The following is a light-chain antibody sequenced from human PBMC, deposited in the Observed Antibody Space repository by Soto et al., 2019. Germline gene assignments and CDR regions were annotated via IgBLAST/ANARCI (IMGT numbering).Light chain of an antibody. J-gene: IGLJ1*01. CDR1: SSNIGNNY. Sequence: QAVVTQPPSVSAAPGQKVTISCSGSSSNIGNNYVSWYQHLPGTAPKLLIYENNKRPSGIPDRFSGSKSGTSATLGITGLQTGDEADFYCGTWDSSLSAGVFGSGTKVTVL. V-gene: IGLV1-51*01. CDR2: ENN. CDR3: GTWDSSLSAGV.